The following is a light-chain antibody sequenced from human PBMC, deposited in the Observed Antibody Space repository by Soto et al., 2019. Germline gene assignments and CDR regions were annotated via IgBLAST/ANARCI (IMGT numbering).Light chain of an antibody. CDR1: SSDVGGYNY. CDR2: DVS. CDR3: SSYTSSNTPRV. Sequence: QSALTQPASVSGSPGQSITISCTGTSSDVGGYNYVSWYQQHPGKAPKLMIYDVSSRPSGVSNRFSGSKSGNTASLTFSGLQAEDEADYYCSSYTSSNTPRVFGTGTKVTVL. V-gene: IGLV2-14*03. J-gene: IGLJ1*01.